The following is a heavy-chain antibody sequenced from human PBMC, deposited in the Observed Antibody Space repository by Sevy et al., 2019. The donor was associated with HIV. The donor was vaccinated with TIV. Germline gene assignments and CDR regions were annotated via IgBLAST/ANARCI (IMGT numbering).Heavy chain of an antibody. J-gene: IGHJ5*02. D-gene: IGHD6-6*01. V-gene: IGHV3-30*18. CDR3: AKWYSSSGGWFDP. CDR1: GFTFSSYG. Sequence: GGSLRLSCAASGFTFSSYGMHWVRQAPGKGLEWVAVISYDGSNKYYADSVKGRFTISRDNSKNTLYLQMNSLRAEDTAVYYCAKWYSSSGGWFDPWGQGTPVTVSS. CDR2: ISYDGSNK.